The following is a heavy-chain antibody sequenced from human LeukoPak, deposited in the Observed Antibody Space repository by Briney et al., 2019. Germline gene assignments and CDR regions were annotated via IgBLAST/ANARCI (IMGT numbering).Heavy chain of an antibody. CDR2: INPAGGST. D-gene: IGHD6-13*01. J-gene: IGHJ4*02. CDR3: ARAPRNSSTMLDF. CDR1: GYTFTSYW. Sequence: ASVKVSCKASGYTFTSYWIQWVRQAPGQGLEWMGLINPAGGSTAYAHRFQGRVIMTRDTSTSTAYMDLSSLRSEDTAVYHCARAPRNSSTMLDFWGQGTLVTISS. V-gene: IGHV1-46*01.